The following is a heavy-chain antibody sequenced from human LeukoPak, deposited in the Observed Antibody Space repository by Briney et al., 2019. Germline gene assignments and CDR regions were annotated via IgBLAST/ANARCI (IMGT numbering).Heavy chain of an antibody. CDR3: ARHQGIAAAKHYFDY. V-gene: IGHV4-39*01. CDR1: GGSIRSSYYY. CDR2: IYYSGST. D-gene: IGHD6-13*01. Sequence: KPSETLSLTCTVSGGSIRSSYYYWGWIRQPPGKGLEWIGSIYYSGSTYYNPSLKSRVTISVDTSKNQFSLKLSSVTAADTAVYYCARHQGIAAAKHYFDYWGQGTLVTVSS. J-gene: IGHJ4*02.